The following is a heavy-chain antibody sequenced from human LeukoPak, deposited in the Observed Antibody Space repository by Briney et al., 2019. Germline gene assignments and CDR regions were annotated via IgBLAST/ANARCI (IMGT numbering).Heavy chain of an antibody. CDR1: GGTFSSYA. J-gene: IGHJ4*02. CDR3: AKRGVVIRVFLVGFHKEAYYFDS. Sequence: SVKVSCKASGGTFSSYAISWVRQAPGQGLEWMGGIIPIFGTANYAQKFQGRVTITTDESTSTAYMELSSLRSEDTAMYFCAKRGVVIRVFLVGFHKEAYYFDSWGQGVLVTVSS. CDR2: IIPIFGTA. V-gene: IGHV1-69*05. D-gene: IGHD3-10*01.